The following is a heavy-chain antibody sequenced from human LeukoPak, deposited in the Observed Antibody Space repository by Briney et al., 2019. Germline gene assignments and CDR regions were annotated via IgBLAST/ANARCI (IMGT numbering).Heavy chain of an antibody. CDR1: GFTFSTYW. J-gene: IGHJ3*02. CDR2: IKYDGSEK. V-gene: IGHV3-7*01. CDR3: ACVSPRAFDI. Sequence: GGSLRLSCVVSGFTFSTYWMAWVRQAPGKGLEWVANIKYDGSEKYYVDSVKGRFTISRDNAKNSLYLQMNSLRAEDTAVYYCACVSPRAFDIWGQGTMVTVSS.